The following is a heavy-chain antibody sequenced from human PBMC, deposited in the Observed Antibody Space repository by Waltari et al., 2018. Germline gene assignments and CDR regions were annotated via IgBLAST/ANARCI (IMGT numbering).Heavy chain of an antibody. V-gene: IGHV4-59*01. Sequence: QVQLQESGPRLLKPSETLSLICTVSGGSISGFYWSWVRQPPGKGLDWIGYIHYTGSTKFTPSLKSRVTMSVDTSKTQFSLKLSSVTAAETAFYYCARGGGGDWEWFAPWGQGTLVTVSS. CDR3: ARGGGGDWEWFAP. D-gene: IGHD2-21*02. CDR2: IHYTGST. CDR1: GGSISGFY. J-gene: IGHJ5*02.